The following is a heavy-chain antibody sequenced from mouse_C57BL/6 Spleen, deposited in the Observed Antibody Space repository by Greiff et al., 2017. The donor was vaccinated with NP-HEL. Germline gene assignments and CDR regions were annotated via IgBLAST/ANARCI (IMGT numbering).Heavy chain of an antibody. Sequence: EVQRVESGGGLVKPGGSLKLSCAASGFTFSSYAMSWVRQTPEKRLEWVATISDGGSYTYYPDNVKGRFTISRDNAKNNLYLQMSHLKSEDTAMYYCARDPDYYGSASYAMDYWGQGTSVTVSS. D-gene: IGHD1-1*01. CDR2: ISDGGSYT. J-gene: IGHJ4*01. CDR1: GFTFSSYA. CDR3: ARDPDYYGSASYAMDY. V-gene: IGHV5-4*01.